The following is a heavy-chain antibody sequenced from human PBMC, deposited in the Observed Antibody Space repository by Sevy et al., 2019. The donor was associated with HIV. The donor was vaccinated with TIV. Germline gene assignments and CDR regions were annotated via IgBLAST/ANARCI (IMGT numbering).Heavy chain of an antibody. CDR1: GYTFTGYY. CDR2: INPNSGGT. J-gene: IGHJ4*02. V-gene: IGHV1-2*02. D-gene: IGHD1-26*01. Sequence: ASVKVSCKASGYTFTGYYMHWVRQAPGQGLEWMGWINPNSGGTNYAQKFQGRVTMTRDTSISTAYMELSRLRSDDTAVYYWARWEPGGSNFDYWGQGTLVTVSS. CDR3: ARWEPGGSNFDY.